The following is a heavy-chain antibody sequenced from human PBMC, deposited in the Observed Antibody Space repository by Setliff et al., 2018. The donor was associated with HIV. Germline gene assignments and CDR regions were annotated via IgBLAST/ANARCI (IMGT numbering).Heavy chain of an antibody. Sequence: PSETLSLTCTVSGSSISHHWSWIRQAPGKGLEWIGYIHFSGNTDYNPSLKSRVTMSVDMSKNQLSLKMNSVTAADTAVYYCARRYRSSWYFDNWGQGTLVTVSS. CDR2: IHFSGNT. CDR3: ARRYRSSWYFDN. D-gene: IGHD6-13*01. J-gene: IGHJ4*02. V-gene: IGHV4-59*08. CDR1: GSSISHH.